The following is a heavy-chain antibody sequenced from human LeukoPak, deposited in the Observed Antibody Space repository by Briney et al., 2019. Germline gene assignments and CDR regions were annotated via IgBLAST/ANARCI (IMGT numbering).Heavy chain of an antibody. D-gene: IGHD6-13*01. Sequence: PSETLSLTCTVSGGSISSSSYYWGWIRQPPGKGLEWIGSIYYSGSTYYNPSLKSRVTLSVDTSKNQFSLKLSSVTAADTAVYYCARRIAAAGTNYYFDYWGQGTLVTVSS. J-gene: IGHJ4*02. CDR2: IYYSGST. CDR1: GGSISSSSYY. CDR3: ARRIAAAGTNYYFDY. V-gene: IGHV4-39*01.